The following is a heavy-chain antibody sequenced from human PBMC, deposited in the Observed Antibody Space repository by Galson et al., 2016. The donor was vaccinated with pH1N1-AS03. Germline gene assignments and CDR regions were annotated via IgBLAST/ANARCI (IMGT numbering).Heavy chain of an antibody. D-gene: IGHD3-9*01. CDR3: ARALSEQYYDILTGNDP. CDR2: ISSHGKID. Sequence: SLRLSCAASGFIFSNHGMHWVRQAPGKGLEWVAVISSHGKIDYYADSVRGRFTVSRDNAKNSLYLQMNSLRAEDTAVYYCARALSEQYYDILTGNDPWGQGTLVTVSS. V-gene: IGHV3-30*03. CDR1: GFIFSNHG. J-gene: IGHJ5*02.